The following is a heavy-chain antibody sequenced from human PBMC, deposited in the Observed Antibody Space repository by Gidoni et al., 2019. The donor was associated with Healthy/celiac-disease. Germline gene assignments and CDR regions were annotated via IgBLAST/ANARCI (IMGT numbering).Heavy chain of an antibody. V-gene: IGHV3-23*01. CDR3: AKDLSEVVPANYYYGMDV. CDR2: ITVSGGST. Sequence: VQLWESGGHLVQPGGSLRLCCEASGLTFSSYASSWVRQAPGTGLEVVSAITVSGGSTYYADSVKGRFTISRDNAKNTLYLQMHSLRAEDPAVYYCAKDLSEVVPANYYYGMDVWGQGTTVTVSS. J-gene: IGHJ6*02. CDR1: GLTFSSYA. D-gene: IGHD2-2*01.